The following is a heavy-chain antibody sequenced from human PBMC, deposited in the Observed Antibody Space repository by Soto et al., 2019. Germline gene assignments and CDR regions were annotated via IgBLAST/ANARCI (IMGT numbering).Heavy chain of an antibody. D-gene: IGHD6-19*01. Sequence: GASVKVSCKASGYTFTSYGISWVRQAPGQGLEWMGWISAYNGNTNYAQKLQGRVTMTTGTSTSTAYMELRSLRSDDTAVYYCARAVAVAGTDYYYYGMDVWGQGTTVTVSS. CDR1: GYTFTSYG. CDR3: ARAVAVAGTDYYYYGMDV. CDR2: ISAYNGNT. V-gene: IGHV1-18*01. J-gene: IGHJ6*02.